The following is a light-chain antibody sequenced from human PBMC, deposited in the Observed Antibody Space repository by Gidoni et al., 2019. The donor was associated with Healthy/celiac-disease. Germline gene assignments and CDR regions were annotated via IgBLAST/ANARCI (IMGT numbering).Light chain of an antibody. CDR1: QSISSW. CDR2: DAS. CDR3: QQYDSYSRFT. J-gene: IGKJ3*01. V-gene: IGKV1-5*01. Sequence: QMTERHTPLSASVVDRVTITSRASQSISSWLAWYQQKPGKALKLLIYDASSLESGVPSRVSGSGSGAGFTLTISSLQPDDFASDYCQQYDSYSRFTFGPGTKVDIK.